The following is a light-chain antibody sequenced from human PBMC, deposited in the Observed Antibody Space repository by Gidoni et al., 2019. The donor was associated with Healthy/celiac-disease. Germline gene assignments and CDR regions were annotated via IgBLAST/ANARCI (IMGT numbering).Light chain of an antibody. Sequence: DIQMTQSPSSLSASVGDRVTITCRASQSISSYLNWYQQKPGKAPTLLIYAASSLQSGVPSRFSGSGSGTDCTLTISSLQPEDFATYYCQQSYSTPYTCGQXTKLEIK. J-gene: IGKJ2*01. V-gene: IGKV1-39*01. CDR3: QQSYSTPYT. CDR2: AAS. CDR1: QSISSY.